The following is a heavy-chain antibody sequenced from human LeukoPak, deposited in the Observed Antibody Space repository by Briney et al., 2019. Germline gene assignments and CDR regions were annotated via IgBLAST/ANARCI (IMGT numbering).Heavy chain of an antibody. D-gene: IGHD1-14*01. CDR1: GYTFTSYD. CDR3: AAPQSGNQFDY. CDR2: MNPNSGNT. V-gene: IGHV1-8*01. Sequence: ASVKVSCKASGYTFTSYDINWVRQATGQGLEWMGWMNPNSGNTGYAQKFQGRVTMTRSTSISTAYMELSSLRSEDTAVYYCAAPQSGNQFDYWGQGTLVAVSS. J-gene: IGHJ4*02.